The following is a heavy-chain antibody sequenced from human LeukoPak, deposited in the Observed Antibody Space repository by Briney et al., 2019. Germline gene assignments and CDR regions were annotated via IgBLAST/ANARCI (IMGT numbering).Heavy chain of an antibody. D-gene: IGHD3-22*01. Sequence: SETLSLTCTVSGGSISSYYWHWIRQRPGKGLEWIGYIYYSGSTDYNPSLKSRVTISVDTSKNQFSLYLSSVTAADTAHYYCARSSYYYDSFDSWGQGTLVTVSS. J-gene: IGHJ4*02. CDR3: ARSSYYYDSFDS. CDR2: IYYSGST. V-gene: IGHV4-59*08. CDR1: GGSISSYY.